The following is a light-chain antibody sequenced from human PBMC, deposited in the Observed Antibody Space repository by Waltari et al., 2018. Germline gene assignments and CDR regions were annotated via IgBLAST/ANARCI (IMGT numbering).Light chain of an antibody. Sequence: DIQMTQSPSSLSPSVGDTVTITCRASQGISKYLNWYQQKPGKAPNRLIYTASSLQSGVPSRFTGSGSGTDFTLTISSLQPEDFATYYCQQSYTTLTFGPGTTVDI. J-gene: IGKJ3*01. CDR1: QGISKY. CDR2: TAS. CDR3: QQSYTTLT. V-gene: IGKV1-39*01.